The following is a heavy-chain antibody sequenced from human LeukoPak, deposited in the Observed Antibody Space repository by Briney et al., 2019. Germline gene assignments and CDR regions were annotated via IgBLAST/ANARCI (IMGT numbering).Heavy chain of an antibody. CDR2: IYYSGST. J-gene: IGHJ5*02. CDR3: AREAVRLGELSTHNWFDP. V-gene: IGHV4-59*12. D-gene: IGHD3-16*02. CDR1: GGSISSYY. Sequence: SETLSLTCTVSGGSISSYYWSWIRQPPGKGLEWIGYIYYSGSTNYNPSLKSRVTISVDTSKNQFSLKLSSVTAADTAVYYCAREAVRLGELSTHNWFDPWGQGTLVTVSS.